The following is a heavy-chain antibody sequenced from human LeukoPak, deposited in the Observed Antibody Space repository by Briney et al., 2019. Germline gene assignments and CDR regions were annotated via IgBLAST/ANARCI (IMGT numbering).Heavy chain of an antibody. V-gene: IGHV1-69*01. J-gene: IGHJ5*02. CDR3: ARAYCSSTSCVDGWFDP. Sequence: SVKVSCKASGGTFSSYAISWVRQAPGQGLEWMGGIIPIFGTANYAQKFQGRVTITADESMSTAYMELSSLRSEDTAVYYCARAYCSSTSCVDGWFDPWGQGTLVTVSS. D-gene: IGHD2-2*01. CDR1: GGTFSSYA. CDR2: IIPIFGTA.